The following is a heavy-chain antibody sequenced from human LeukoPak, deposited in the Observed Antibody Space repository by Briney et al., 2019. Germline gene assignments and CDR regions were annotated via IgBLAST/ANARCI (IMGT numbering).Heavy chain of an antibody. CDR2: IYYSGST. CDR1: GGSISSGGYY. J-gene: IGHJ4*02. Sequence: SQTLFLTCTVSGGSISSGGYYWSWIRQHPGKGLEWIGYIYYSGSTYYNPSLKSRVTISVDTSKNQFSLKLSSVTAADTAVYYCARVQEWFGELLYRIFDYWGQGTLVTVSS. V-gene: IGHV4-31*03. CDR3: ARVQEWFGELLYRIFDY. D-gene: IGHD3-10*01.